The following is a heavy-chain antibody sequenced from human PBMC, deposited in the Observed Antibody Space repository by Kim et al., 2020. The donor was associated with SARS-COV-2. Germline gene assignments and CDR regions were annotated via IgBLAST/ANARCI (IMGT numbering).Heavy chain of an antibody. J-gene: IGHJ2*01. CDR3: AAGGWYHSL. D-gene: IGHD6-19*01. Sequence: REKNYVDSVKGRFTISRDNAKNSLYLQMNSLRAEDTAVYYCAAGGWYHSLWGRGTLVTVSS. CDR2: REK. V-gene: IGHV3-7*01.